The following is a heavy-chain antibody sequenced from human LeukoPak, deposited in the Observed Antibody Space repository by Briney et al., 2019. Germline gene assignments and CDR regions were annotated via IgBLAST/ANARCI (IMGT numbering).Heavy chain of an antibody. V-gene: IGHV4-59*01. D-gene: IGHD5-18*01. J-gene: IGHJ4*02. Sequence: SETLSLTCTVSGGSISTYHWNWIRKSPGKGLEWIGFMQDAGNNNYNPSLRSRVTMFTVTSKNQFSLELSSVTAADTAVYYCARDKEYSYGRYFDFWGQGISVTVSS. CDR3: ARDKEYSYGRYFDF. CDR1: GGSISTYH. CDR2: MQDAGNN.